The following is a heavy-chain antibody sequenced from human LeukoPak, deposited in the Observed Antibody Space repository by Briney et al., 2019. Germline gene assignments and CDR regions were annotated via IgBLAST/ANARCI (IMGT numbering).Heavy chain of an antibody. D-gene: IGHD6-13*01. J-gene: IGHJ5*02. CDR1: GGSISSSSYY. CDR3: ARDGEVLSSSWFWFDP. Sequence: SETLSLTCNVSGGSISSSSYYWGWIRQPPGTGLEWIGSIYYSGSTYYNPSLKSRITISVDTSKNQFSLKVRSVTAADTAVYYCARDGEVLSSSWFWFDPWGQGTLVTVSS. CDR2: IYYSGST. V-gene: IGHV4-39*07.